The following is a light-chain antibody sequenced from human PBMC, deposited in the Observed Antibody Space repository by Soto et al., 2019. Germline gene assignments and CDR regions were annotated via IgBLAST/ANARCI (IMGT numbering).Light chain of an antibody. CDR2: GAS. V-gene: IGKV3-20*01. CDR1: QSVSSSN. CDR3: QQYGSSPGA. J-gene: IGKJ1*01. Sequence: EIVLTQSPGTLSLSPGERATLSCRASQSVSSSNLAWYQQIPGQAPRLVIYGASSRATGIPDRFSGSGSGTDFTLTISRLEAEDCAVYYCQQYGSSPGAFGQGTKVEIK.